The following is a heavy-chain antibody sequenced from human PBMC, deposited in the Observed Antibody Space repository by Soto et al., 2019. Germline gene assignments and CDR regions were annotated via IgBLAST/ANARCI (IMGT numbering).Heavy chain of an antibody. CDR3: AKDAEGWNDETYYFDH. CDR1: GFTFSFYG. Sequence: QVQVVESGGGVVQPGRSLRLSCAASGFTFSFYGMHWVRQTPGKGLEWVAVISYDGTKIYYADSVKGRFTISRDNSKNTLDLEMNSLRGDDTAVCYCAKDAEGWNDETYYFDHWGQGTLVTVSS. D-gene: IGHD1-1*01. V-gene: IGHV3-30*18. CDR2: ISYDGTKI. J-gene: IGHJ4*02.